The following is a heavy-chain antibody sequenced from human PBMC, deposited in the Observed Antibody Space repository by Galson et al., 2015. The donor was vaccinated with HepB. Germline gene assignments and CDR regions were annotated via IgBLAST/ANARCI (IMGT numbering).Heavy chain of an antibody. V-gene: IGHV3-23*01. CDR1: GFTFSNYA. CDR2: ISVIGGST. Sequence: SLRLSCAASGFTFSNYAMTWVRQAPGKGLQWVSAISVIGGSTYYADSVKGRLTISRDNSKNTLYLQMNSLRAEDTTVYYCAREAWFGELGPYYYYMDVWGKGTTVTVSS. D-gene: IGHD3-10*01. J-gene: IGHJ6*03. CDR3: AREAWFGELGPYYYYMDV.